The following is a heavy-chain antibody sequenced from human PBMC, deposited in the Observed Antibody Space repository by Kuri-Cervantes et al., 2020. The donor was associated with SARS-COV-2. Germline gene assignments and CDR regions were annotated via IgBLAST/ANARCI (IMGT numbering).Heavy chain of an antibody. CDR2: INHSGST. CDR3: ANYYYDKRGYYYGWFDP. V-gene: IGHV4-34*09. Sequence: LRLSCAVYGGSFSDYYWSWTRQPPGKGLEWIGEINHSGSTYYNPSLKSRVTMSVDRSKNQFSLKLTSVTAADTAVYYCANYYYDKRGYYYGWFDPWGQGTLVTVSS. CDR1: GGSFSDYY. D-gene: IGHD3-22*01. J-gene: IGHJ5*02.